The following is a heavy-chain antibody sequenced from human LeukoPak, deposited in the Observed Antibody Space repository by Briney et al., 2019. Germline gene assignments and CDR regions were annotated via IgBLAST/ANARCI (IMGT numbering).Heavy chain of an antibody. V-gene: IGHV3-23*01. CDR3: AKGGDGYNYYFDY. D-gene: IGHD5-24*01. CDR1: KFAFSSYA. J-gene: IGHJ4*02. CDR2: ISGGGGNT. Sequence: PGGSLRLSCAASKFAFSSYAMSWVRQAPGKGLEWVSAISGGGGNTYYADSVKGRFTISRDNSKNTLYLQMNSLRAEDTAVYYCAKGGDGYNYYFDYWGQETLVTVSS.